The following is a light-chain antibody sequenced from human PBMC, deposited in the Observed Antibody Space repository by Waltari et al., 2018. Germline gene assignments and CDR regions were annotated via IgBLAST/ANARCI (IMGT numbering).Light chain of an antibody. CDR3: KQRAKWPLT. CDR1: QSVSNN. V-gene: IGKV3-11*01. CDR2: DAS. Sequence: EIVLTQSPATLSLSPGERATLFCRVSQSVSNNLGWYQQKPGQAPRLFIYDASKRATGIPARFSGSGSGTDFTLTISSLEPEDFAVYYCKQRAKWPLTFGGGTKVEIK. J-gene: IGKJ4*01.